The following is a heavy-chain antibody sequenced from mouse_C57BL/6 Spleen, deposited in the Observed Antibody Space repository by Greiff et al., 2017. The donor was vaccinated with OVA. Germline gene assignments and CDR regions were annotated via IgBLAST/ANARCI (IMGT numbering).Heavy chain of an antibody. CDR3: ARRDYEYDGAWFAY. CDR2: INPGSGGT. CDR1: GYAFTNYL. V-gene: IGHV1-54*01. Sequence: QVQLQQSGAELVRPGTSVKVSCKASGYAFTNYLIEWVKQRPGQGLEWIGVINPGSGGTNYNEKFKGKATLTADKSSSTAYMQLSSLTSEDSAVYFCARRDYEYDGAWFAYWGQGTLVTVSA. J-gene: IGHJ3*01. D-gene: IGHD2-4*01.